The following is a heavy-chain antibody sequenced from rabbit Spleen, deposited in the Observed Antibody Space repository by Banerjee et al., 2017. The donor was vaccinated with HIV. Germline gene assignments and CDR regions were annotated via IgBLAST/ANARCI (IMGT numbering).Heavy chain of an antibody. CDR1: GFSFSYIDY. CDR3: ARDTGSSFSSYGMDL. J-gene: IGHJ6*01. D-gene: IGHD8-1*01. CDR2: INVGSSGRT. V-gene: IGHV1S40*01. Sequence: QSLEESGGDLVKPGASLTLTCTASGFSFSYIDYLCWVRQAPEKGLEWIACINVGSSGRTYYASWAKGRFTISKTSSTTVTLQMTSLTAADTATYFCARDTGSSFSSYGMDLWGPGTLVTVS.